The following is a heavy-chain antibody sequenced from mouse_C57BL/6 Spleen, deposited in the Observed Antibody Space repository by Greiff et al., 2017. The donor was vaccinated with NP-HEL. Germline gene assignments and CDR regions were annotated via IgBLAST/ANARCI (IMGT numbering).Heavy chain of an antibody. J-gene: IGHJ1*03. V-gene: IGHV3-6*01. CDR2: ISYDGSN. CDR1: GYSITSGYY. D-gene: IGHD2-4*01. Sequence: VQLKESGPGLVKPSQSLSLTCSVTGYSITSGYYWNWIRQFPGNKLEWMGYISYDGSNNYNPSLKNRISITRDTSKNQFFLKLNSVTTEDTATYYCARGGNYDYEYFDVWGTGTTVTVSS. CDR3: ARGGNYDYEYFDV.